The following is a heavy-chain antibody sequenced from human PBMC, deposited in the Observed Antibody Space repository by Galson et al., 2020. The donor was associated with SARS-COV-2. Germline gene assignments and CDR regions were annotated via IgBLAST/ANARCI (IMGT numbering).Heavy chain of an antibody. D-gene: IGHD2-15*01. J-gene: IGHJ4*02. CDR1: GYRFTGYG. CDR2: ISGYNGNT. V-gene: IGHV1-18*03. Sequence: ASVKVSCRTSGYRFTGYGISWVRQAPGQGLEWMSWISGYNGNTDYAQNIQGRVTLTTDTSATTAYMELTNLSSDDMAVYYCARSGKLYCSGGTCYFDLWGQGTLVIVSA. CDR3: ARSGKLYCSGGTCYFDL.